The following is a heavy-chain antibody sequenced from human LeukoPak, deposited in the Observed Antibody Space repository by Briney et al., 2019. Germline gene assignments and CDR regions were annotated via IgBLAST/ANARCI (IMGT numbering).Heavy chain of an antibody. V-gene: IGHV3-30*02. D-gene: IGHD4-17*01. J-gene: IGHJ3*02. CDR2: IRYDGSNK. Sequence: GRSLRLSCAASGFTFDDYAMHWVRQAPGKGLEWVAFIRYDGSNKYYADSVKGRFTISRDNSREMLYLQMNSLRVEDTAVYYCAKDPNGDYVGAFDSWGQGTMVTVSS. CDR1: GFTFDDYA. CDR3: AKDPNGDYVGAFDS.